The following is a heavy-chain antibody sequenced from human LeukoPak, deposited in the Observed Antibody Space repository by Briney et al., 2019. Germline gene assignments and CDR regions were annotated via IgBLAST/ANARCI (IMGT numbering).Heavy chain of an antibody. Sequence: GGSLRLSCAASGFTFSSYSMNWVRQAPGKGLEWVSSISSSSSYIYYADSVKGRFTISRDNARSSLYLQMNSLRAEDTAVYYCARDTVTMNDYGDYDEYYYGMDVWGQGTTVTVSS. V-gene: IGHV3-21*01. D-gene: IGHD4-17*01. CDR3: ARDTVTMNDYGDYDEYYYGMDV. CDR2: ISSSSSYI. CDR1: GFTFSSYS. J-gene: IGHJ6*02.